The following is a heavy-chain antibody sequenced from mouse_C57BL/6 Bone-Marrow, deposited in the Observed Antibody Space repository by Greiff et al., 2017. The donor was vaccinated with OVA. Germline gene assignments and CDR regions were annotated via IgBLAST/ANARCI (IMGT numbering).Heavy chain of an antibody. D-gene: IGHD2-5*01. J-gene: IGHJ2*01. CDR3: ARAYSNAFFDY. CDR2: IYPGSGNT. V-gene: IGHV1-76*01. CDR1: GYTFTDYY. Sequence: QVQLQQSGAELVRPGASVKLSCKASGYTFTDYYINWVKQRPGQGLEWIARIYPGSGNTYYNEKFKGKATLTAEKSSSTAYMQLSSLTSEDSAVYFWARAYSNAFFDYWGKGTTLTVSS.